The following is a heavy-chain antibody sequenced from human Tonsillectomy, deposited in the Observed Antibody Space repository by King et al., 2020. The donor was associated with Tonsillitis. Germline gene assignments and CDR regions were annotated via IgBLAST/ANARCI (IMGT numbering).Heavy chain of an antibody. J-gene: IGHJ4*02. CDR3: ARYRDDYGDYGIPYFDY. Sequence: VQLVESGGGLVQPGGSLRLSCAASGFTFSSYWMSWVRQAPGKGLEWVANIKQDGSEKYYVDSVKGRFTISRDNAKNSLYLQMNSLRAEDTAVYYCARYRDDYGDYGIPYFDYWGQGTLVTVSS. CDR2: IKQDGSEK. CDR1: GFTFSSYW. V-gene: IGHV3-7*01. D-gene: IGHD4-17*01.